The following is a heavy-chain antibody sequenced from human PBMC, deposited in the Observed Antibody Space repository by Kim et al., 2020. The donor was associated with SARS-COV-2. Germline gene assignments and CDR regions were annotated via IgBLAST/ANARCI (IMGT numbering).Heavy chain of an antibody. CDR2: INHSGST. Sequence: SETLSLTCAVYGGSFSGYYWSWIRQPPGKGLEWIGEINHSGSTNYNPSLKSRVTISVDTSKNQFSLKLSSVTAADTAVYYCARGLDWSYGYYYYYYGMDVWGQGTTVTVSS. V-gene: IGHV4-34*01. D-gene: IGHD5-18*01. J-gene: IGHJ6*02. CDR3: ARGLDWSYGYYYYYYGMDV. CDR1: GGSFSGYY.